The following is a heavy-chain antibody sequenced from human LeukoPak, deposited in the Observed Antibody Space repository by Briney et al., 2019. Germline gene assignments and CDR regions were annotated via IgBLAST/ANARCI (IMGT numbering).Heavy chain of an antibody. J-gene: IGHJ4*02. D-gene: IGHD1-7*01. CDR3: AKEGKTRNWNYYQAKAVY. CDR2: ISGSGGTT. V-gene: IGHV3-23*01. CDR1: GFTFSSYA. Sequence: PGGSLRLSCAVSGFTFSSYAMSWVRHAPGKGLEWVSAISGSGGTTHYADPVKGRFTISRDNSKNTLYLQMNSLRAEDTAVYYCAKEGKTRNWNYYQAKAVYWGQGTLVTVSS.